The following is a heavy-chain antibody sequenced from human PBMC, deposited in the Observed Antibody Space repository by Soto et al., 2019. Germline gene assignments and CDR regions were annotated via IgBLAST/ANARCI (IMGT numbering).Heavy chain of an antibody. V-gene: IGHV5-51*01. CDR2: IYPGDSDT. J-gene: IGHJ3*02. CDR3: ARQQLRFLEWSSNDAFDI. CDR1: GYSFTSYW. Sequence: PGESLKISCKGSGYSFTSYWIGWVRQMPGKGLEWMGIIYPGDSDTRYSPSFQGQVTISADKSISTAYLQWSSLKASDTAMYYCARQQLRFLEWSSNDAFDIWGQGTMVTVSS. D-gene: IGHD3-3*01.